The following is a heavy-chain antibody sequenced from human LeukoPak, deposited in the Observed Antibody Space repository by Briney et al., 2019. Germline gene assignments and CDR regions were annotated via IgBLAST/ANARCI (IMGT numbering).Heavy chain of an antibody. D-gene: IGHD2-2*01. Sequence: SGTLSLTCAVSGGSISSSNWWSWVRQPPGKGLEWIGEIYHSGSTNYNPSLKSRVTISVDKSKNQFSLKLSSVTAADTAVYYCARRYCSSTSCYRASVGFDLWGRGTLVTVSS. J-gene: IGHJ2*01. CDR2: IYHSGST. CDR1: GGSISSSNW. CDR3: ARRYCSSTSCYRASVGFDL. V-gene: IGHV4-4*02.